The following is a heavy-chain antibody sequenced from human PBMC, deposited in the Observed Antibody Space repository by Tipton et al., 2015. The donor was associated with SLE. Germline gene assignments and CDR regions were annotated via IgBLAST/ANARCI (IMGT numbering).Heavy chain of an antibody. V-gene: IGHV4-59*12. D-gene: IGHD2-21*01. CDR3: ARAGGGDSNWFDP. CDR1: GVSISTYY. Sequence: TLSLTCSVSGVSISTYYWSWIRQSPGKGLEWIGSIYYSGSTYYNPSLKSRVTISVDTSKNQFSLKLSSVTAADTAVYYCARAGGGDSNWFDPWGQGTLVTVSS. J-gene: IGHJ5*02. CDR2: IYYSGST.